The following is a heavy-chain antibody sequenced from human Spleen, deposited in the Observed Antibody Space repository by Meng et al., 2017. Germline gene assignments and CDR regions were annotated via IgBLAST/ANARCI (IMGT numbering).Heavy chain of an antibody. Sequence: QVHVVGAVGGGGQPGRSLVLACAASGFTFSTYAMLWVRQAPGKGLEWLSLISYDGSSKYYADSVKGRFTISRDNSKNTLYLHMNSLRAEDTAVYYCAREDSGSFDYWGQGTLVTVSS. D-gene: IGHD5-12*01. CDR2: ISYDGSSK. J-gene: IGHJ4*02. V-gene: IGHV3-30*01. CDR3: AREDSGSFDY. CDR1: GFTFSTYA.